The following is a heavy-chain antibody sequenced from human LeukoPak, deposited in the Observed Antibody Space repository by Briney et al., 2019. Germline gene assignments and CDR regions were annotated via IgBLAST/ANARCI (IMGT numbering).Heavy chain of an antibody. V-gene: IGHV3-30*18. Sequence: PGGSLRLSCAASGFTFSSYGMHWVRQAPGKGLEWVAVISYDGSNKYYADSVKGRFTISRDNSKNTLYLQMNSLRAEDTAVYYCAKDLNYYDSSGYRFDYWGQGTLVTVSS. J-gene: IGHJ4*02. CDR3: AKDLNYYDSSGYRFDY. CDR2: ISYDGSNK. D-gene: IGHD3-22*01. CDR1: GFTFSSYG.